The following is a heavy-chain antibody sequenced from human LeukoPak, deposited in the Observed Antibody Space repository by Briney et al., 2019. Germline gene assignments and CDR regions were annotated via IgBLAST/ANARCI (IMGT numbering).Heavy chain of an antibody. Sequence: GGSLRLSCAASGFTFSSYEMNWVRQAPGKGLEWVSCISSSGSTIYYADSVKGRFTISRDNAKNSLYLQMNSLRAEGTAVYYCASPHELGYSGSYEDYWGQGTLVTVSS. J-gene: IGHJ4*02. D-gene: IGHD1-26*01. CDR1: GFTFSSYE. V-gene: IGHV3-48*03. CDR3: ASPHELGYSGSYEDY. CDR2: ISSSGSTI.